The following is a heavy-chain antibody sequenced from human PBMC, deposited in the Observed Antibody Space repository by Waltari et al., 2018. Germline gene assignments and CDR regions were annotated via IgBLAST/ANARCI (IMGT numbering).Heavy chain of an antibody. CDR3: ARARGLDV. J-gene: IGHJ6*02. CDR1: GLTFSGNL. V-gene: IGHV3-7*01. Sequence: EVQLVESGGGLVQPGGSLRLSCAAPGLTFSGNLRTWVRQAPGKGLEWVANINEDGSEKYYVDSVKGRFTISRDNAKKSLYLQMDTLRVEDTAVYYCARARGLDVWGQGTTVTVSS. CDR2: INEDGSEK.